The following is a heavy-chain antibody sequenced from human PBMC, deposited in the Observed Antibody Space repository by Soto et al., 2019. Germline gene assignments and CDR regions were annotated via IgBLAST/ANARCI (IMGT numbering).Heavy chain of an antibody. J-gene: IGHJ4*02. CDR1: GFTFSIYG. CDR3: AILGSGSAY. CDR2: ISGSGAST. D-gene: IGHD3-10*01. V-gene: IGHV3-23*01. Sequence: EVQLLESGGGLVQPGGSLRLSCAASGFTFSIYGMTWVRQAPGKGLEWVSAISGSGASTYYADSVKGRFTISRDNSKNTLYLQMNSQSAEDTAIYDCAILGSGSAYWGQGTLGTVSS.